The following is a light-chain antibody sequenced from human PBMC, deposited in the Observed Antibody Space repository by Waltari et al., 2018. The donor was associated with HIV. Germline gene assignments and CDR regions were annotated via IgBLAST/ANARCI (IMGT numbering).Light chain of an antibody. CDR3: VLYMGSGIWV. V-gene: IGLV8-61*01. Sequence: QTVVTQEPSFSVSPGGTVTLTCGLSSGSVSTNYHPSWYQQTPGQAPRTLIYSTNTRSSGVPDRFSGSILGNKAALTITGAQADDESEYHCVLYMGSGIWVFGGGTKLTVL. J-gene: IGLJ3*02. CDR1: SGSVSTNYH. CDR2: STN.